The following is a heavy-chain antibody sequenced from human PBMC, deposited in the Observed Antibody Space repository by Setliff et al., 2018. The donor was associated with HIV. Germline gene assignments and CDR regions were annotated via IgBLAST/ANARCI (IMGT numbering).Heavy chain of an antibody. Sequence: ASVKVSCKASGYTFSGYYFHWVRQAPGQGLEWMGIINPSGGSTSYAQKFQGRVTMTRDTSTSTVYMELSSLRSEDTAVYYCARDRQVVVVAATGYYYYYMDVWGKGTTVTVSS. CDR1: GYTFSGYY. J-gene: IGHJ6*03. CDR3: ARDRQVVVVAATGYYYYYMDV. D-gene: IGHD2-15*01. V-gene: IGHV1-46*01. CDR2: INPSGGST.